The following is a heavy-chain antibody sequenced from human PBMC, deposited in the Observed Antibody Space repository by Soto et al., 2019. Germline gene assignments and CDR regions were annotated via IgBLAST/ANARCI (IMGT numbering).Heavy chain of an antibody. J-gene: IGHJ6*02. D-gene: IGHD1-20*01. CDR1: GYTFTSYY. V-gene: IGHV1-2*04. Sequence: ASVKVSCKASGYTFTSYYMHWVRQAPGQGLEWMGWINPSSGGTNYAQKFQGWVTMTRDTSISTAYMELSRLRSDDTAVYYCARDYNWNVKGNYYGMDVWGQGTTVTVSS. CDR3: ARDYNWNVKGNYYGMDV. CDR2: INPSSGGT.